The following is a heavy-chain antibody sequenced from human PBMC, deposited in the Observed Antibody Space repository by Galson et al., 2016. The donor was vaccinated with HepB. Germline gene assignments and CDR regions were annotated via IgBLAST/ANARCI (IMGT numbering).Heavy chain of an antibody. V-gene: IGHV3-48*02. D-gene: IGHD2-15*01. CDR3: ARNMLRAAYFDY. CDR1: GFTFSSSE. Sequence: SLRLSCAASGFTFSSSEMNWLRQAPGKGLEWVSYITCSRDFIKYADSVKGRFTVSRDNAKNSVYLHMNSLRDEDTAVYFCARNMLRAAYFDYWSQGTLVTVSS. J-gene: IGHJ4*02. CDR2: ITCSRDFI.